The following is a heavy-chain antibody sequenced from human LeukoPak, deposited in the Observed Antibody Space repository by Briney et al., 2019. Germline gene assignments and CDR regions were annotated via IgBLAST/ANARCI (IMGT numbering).Heavy chain of an antibody. V-gene: IGHV3-30*04. CDR2: ISHDGSSK. CDR1: GFSFNSYA. D-gene: IGHD3-22*01. Sequence: PGGSLRLSCAASGFSFNSYAMYWVRQAPGKGLEWVAVISHDGSSKNYADSVRGRFTISRDNSKNTLDLQMNSLRAEDTAVYYCARVIRYYDSSGYHDYFDYWGQGTLVTVSS. CDR3: ARVIRYYDSSGYHDYFDY. J-gene: IGHJ4*02.